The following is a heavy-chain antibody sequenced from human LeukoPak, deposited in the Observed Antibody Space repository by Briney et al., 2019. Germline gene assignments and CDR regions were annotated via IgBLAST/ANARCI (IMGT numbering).Heavy chain of an antibody. J-gene: IGHJ4*02. V-gene: IGHV3-74*01. Sequence: GGSLRLSCAASGFTFSTYFMHWVRQAPGKGLVWVSRINSDGSSTSYADSVKGRFTISRDNAKNTLYLQMNSLRAEDTAVYYCARDLRQIVVVTAITYFDCWGQGTLVTVSS. CDR1: GFTFSTYF. D-gene: IGHD2-21*02. CDR3: ARDLRQIVVVTAITYFDC. CDR2: INSDGSST.